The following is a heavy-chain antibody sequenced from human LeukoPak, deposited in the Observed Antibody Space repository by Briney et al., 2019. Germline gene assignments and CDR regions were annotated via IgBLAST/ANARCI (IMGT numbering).Heavy chain of an antibody. J-gene: IGHJ6*03. D-gene: IGHD2-15*01. CDR2: IYTSGST. Sequence: KPSETLSLTCTVSGGSSNNYYWSWIRQPAGKGLEWIGRIYTSGSTNYNPSLKSRVTMSVDTSKNQFSLKLSSVTAADTAVYYCAREDCSGGSCYSLLMDVWGKGTTVTVSS. V-gene: IGHV4-4*07. CDR3: AREDCSGGSCYSLLMDV. CDR1: GGSSNNYY.